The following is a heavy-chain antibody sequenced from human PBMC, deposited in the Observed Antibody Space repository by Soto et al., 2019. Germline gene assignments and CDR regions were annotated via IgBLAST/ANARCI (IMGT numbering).Heavy chain of an antibody. V-gene: IGHV3-23*01. Sequence: EVQLLESGGGLVQPGGSLRLSCAASGFTFNNYAMSWVRQAPGKGLEWVSAISGGGDTTSYADSVKGRFTVSRDGSKNTLFLLMNSLRAQATAVYYCAKGPSVSGSLTPLVAFWHQGTLVTFSS. CDR2: ISGGGDTT. D-gene: IGHD3-16*01. CDR3: AKGPSVSGSLTPLVAF. J-gene: IGHJ4*02. CDR1: GFTFNNYA.